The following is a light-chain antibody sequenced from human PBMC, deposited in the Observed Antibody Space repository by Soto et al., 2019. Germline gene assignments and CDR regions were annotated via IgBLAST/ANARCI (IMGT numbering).Light chain of an antibody. CDR2: WAS. J-gene: IGKJ1*01. Sequence: DIVMTQSPDSLAVSLGERATINCKSSQSVLYSSNNKNYLAWYQQKPGQPPKLLIYWASTRESGVPDRFSGSGSGTEFTLTISSRQAEDVAVYYCQQYYSTPPWTFGQGTKVEIK. CDR1: QSVLYSSNNKNY. V-gene: IGKV4-1*01. CDR3: QQYYSTPPWT.